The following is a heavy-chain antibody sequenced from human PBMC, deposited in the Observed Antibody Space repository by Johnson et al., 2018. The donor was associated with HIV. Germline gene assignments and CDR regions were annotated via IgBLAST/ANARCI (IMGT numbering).Heavy chain of an antibody. CDR3: AKGMWGHDAFDI. CDR1: GFTFSNYD. D-gene: IGHD1-26*01. CDR2: IGTAGDT. Sequence: EVQLVESGGGLVQPGGSLRLSCAASGFTFSNYDMHWVRQATGKGLDWVSAIGTAGDTYYPGSVKGRFTISRENAKNSLYLQMNRLRAEDTAFYYCAKGMWGHDAFDIWGQGTMVTVSS. J-gene: IGHJ3*02. V-gene: IGHV3-13*01.